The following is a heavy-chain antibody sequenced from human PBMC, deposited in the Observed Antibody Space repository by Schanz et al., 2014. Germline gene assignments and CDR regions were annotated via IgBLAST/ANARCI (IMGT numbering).Heavy chain of an antibody. CDR1: GFTFSDYY. Sequence: VQLVESGGGLVKPGGSLRLSCAASGFTFSDYYMSWIRQAPGKGLEWVSALTGSGTTTYYADSVKGRFTISRDNSKNTLYLQMNSLRADDTAVYYCARDLLVSHYDFWSGNDYWGQGTLVTVSS. V-gene: IGHV3-11*04. J-gene: IGHJ4*02. CDR3: ARDLLVSHYDFWSGNDY. D-gene: IGHD3-3*01. CDR2: LTGSGTTT.